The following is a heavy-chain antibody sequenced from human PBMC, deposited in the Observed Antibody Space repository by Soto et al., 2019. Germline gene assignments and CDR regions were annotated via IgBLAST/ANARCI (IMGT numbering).Heavy chain of an antibody. V-gene: IGHV3-48*02. CDR2: ISGSSRVI. J-gene: IGHJ6*02. D-gene: IGHD1-26*01. Sequence: EVQLVESGGGLAQPRGSLRLSCTAYGFTFSTHGINWVRQAPGKGLEWVSYISGSSRVIYHADSVKGRFTISRDNAENSLYLQMNSLRDEDTVVYYCARSIEAARDGMDVWGQGTTVTVSS. CDR3: ARSIEAARDGMDV. CDR1: GFTFSTHG.